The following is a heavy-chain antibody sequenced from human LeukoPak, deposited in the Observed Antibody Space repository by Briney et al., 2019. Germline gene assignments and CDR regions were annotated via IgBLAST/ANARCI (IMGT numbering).Heavy chain of an antibody. D-gene: IGHD3-22*01. J-gene: IGHJ5*02. CDR3: ARPYYYDSRIDP. V-gene: IGHV4-30-4*01. CDR2: MYYSGST. Sequence: SETLSLTCTVSGGSISSGDYYWSWIRQPPGKGLEWIAYMYYSGSTYYNPSLKRRVTISADTSKNQLSLKLSSVTAADTAVYYCARPYYYDSRIDPWGQGILVTVSS. CDR1: GGSISSGDYY.